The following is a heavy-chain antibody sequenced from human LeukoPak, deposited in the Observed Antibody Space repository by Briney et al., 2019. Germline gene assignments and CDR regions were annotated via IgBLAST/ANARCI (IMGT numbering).Heavy chain of an antibody. CDR2: MNPNSGNT. Sequence: ASVKVSCKASGYTFTSYDINWVRQATGQGLEWMGWMNPNSGNTGYAQNFQGRVTMTRNTSISTAYMELSSLRSEDTAVYYCARALGYCSGGSCYYYYGMDVWGQGTTVTVSS. CDR1: GYTFTSYD. D-gene: IGHD2-15*01. V-gene: IGHV1-8*01. J-gene: IGHJ6*02. CDR3: ARALGYCSGGSCYYYYGMDV.